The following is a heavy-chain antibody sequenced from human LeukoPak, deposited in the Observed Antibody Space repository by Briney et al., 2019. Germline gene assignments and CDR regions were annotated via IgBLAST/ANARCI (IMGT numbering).Heavy chain of an antibody. Sequence: GGSLRLSCAASGFTFSSYGMHWVRQAPGKGLEWVAFIRYDGSNKYYADSVKGRFTISRDNSKNTLYLQMNSLRAEDTALYYCARPLSGYSSSLGFWGQGTLVTVSS. V-gene: IGHV3-30*02. CDR2: IRYDGSNK. D-gene: IGHD6-6*01. CDR1: GFTFSSYG. J-gene: IGHJ4*02. CDR3: ARPLSGYSSSLGF.